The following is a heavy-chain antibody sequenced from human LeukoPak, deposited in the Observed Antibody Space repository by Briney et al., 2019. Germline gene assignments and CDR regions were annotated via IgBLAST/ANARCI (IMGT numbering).Heavy chain of an antibody. J-gene: IGHJ5*02. Sequence: GGALRQSFPASGFIFRTYWMHGVRQAPWRGGVWVSRIHGDGSPTNYAESVKGRFTYSRDNAQNLLYLQMNSLIAEDTAVYYCARPASQYCSGTSCSNWDWFDTWGQGTLVTVSS. CDR1: GFIFRTYW. CDR3: ARPASQYCSGTSCSNWDWFDT. V-gene: IGHV3-74*01. D-gene: IGHD2-2*01. CDR2: IHGDGSPT.